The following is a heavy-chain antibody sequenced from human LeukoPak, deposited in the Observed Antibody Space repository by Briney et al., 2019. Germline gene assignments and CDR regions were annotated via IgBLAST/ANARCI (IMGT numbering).Heavy chain of an antibody. J-gene: IGHJ4*02. CDR1: GFTFSSYG. Sequence: GKSLRLSCAASGFTFSSYGMHWVRQAPGKGLEWVAVIWFDGDNKYYADSVKGRFPISRDNSKNTVYLQMNSLRAEDTAVYYCAKDLTWMLGRFDSWGQGTLVTVSS. CDR2: IWFDGDNK. V-gene: IGHV3-33*06. CDR3: AKDLTWMLGRFDS. D-gene: IGHD2-2*03.